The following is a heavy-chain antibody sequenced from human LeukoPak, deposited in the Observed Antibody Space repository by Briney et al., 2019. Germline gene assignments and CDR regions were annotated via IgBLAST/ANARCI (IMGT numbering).Heavy chain of an antibody. V-gene: IGHV4-61*02. CDR3: ARDERDCGDCYSY. D-gene: IGHD2-21*02. Sequence: PSQTLSLTCTVSGDSISSGSYYWSWIRQPAGKGLEWIGRIYSSGSTNYNPSLKSRITISIDMSKNQFSLKLSSVTAADTAVYYCARDERDCGDCYSYWGQGTLVTVSS. J-gene: IGHJ4*02. CDR1: GDSISSGSYY. CDR2: IYSSGST.